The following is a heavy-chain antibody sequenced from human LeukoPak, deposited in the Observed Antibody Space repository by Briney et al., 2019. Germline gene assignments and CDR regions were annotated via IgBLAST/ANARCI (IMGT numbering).Heavy chain of an antibody. D-gene: IGHD2-2*01. J-gene: IGHJ5*02. CDR2: INPDSGTT. CDR3: ARGSCSSTSCYWRGNWFDP. Sequence: VASVKVSCKASGYTFTGYYMHWVRQAPGQGLEWMGWINPDSGTTNYAQKFQGRVTMTRDTSISTAYMELSRLRSDDTAVYHCARGSCSSTSCYWRGNWFDPWGQGTLVTVSS. CDR1: GYTFTGYY. V-gene: IGHV1-2*02.